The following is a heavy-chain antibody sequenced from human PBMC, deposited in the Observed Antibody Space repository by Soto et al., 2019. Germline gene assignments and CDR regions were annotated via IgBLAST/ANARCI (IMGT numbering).Heavy chain of an antibody. V-gene: IGHV3-30*18. CDR3: AKDQMGRGWRTLDS. CDR1: GLTFSGYG. Sequence: QVQMVESGGGVVQPGTSLRLSCVVTGLTFSGYGMHWVRQAPGKGLEWVADITYDGSSTYYADAVKGRFTVSRDNLKNILYLQMTSLRGDDTAMYYCAKDQMGRGWRTLDSWGQGTLVIVSS. D-gene: IGHD3-10*01. CDR2: ITYDGSST. J-gene: IGHJ4*02.